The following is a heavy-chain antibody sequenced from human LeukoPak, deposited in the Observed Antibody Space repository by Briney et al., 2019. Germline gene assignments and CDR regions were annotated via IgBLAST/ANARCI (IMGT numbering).Heavy chain of an antibody. CDR3: ARDLRYIVGAAGSDY. D-gene: IGHD1-26*01. CDR1: GFTFSTYE. Sequence: GGSLRLSCAASGFTFSTYEMNWVRQAPGKGLEWVSYISSSVTIYYPDSVKGRFTISRDNAKNSLYLQMNSLRAEDTAVYYCARDLRYIVGAAGSDYWGQGTLVTVSS. CDR2: ISSSVTI. J-gene: IGHJ4*02. V-gene: IGHV3-48*03.